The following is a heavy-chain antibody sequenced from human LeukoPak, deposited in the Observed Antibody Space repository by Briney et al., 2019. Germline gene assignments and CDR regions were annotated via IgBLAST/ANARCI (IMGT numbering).Heavy chain of an antibody. D-gene: IGHD3-10*01. CDR3: AKAQRRGSITMVRGLVLSHYGMDV. CDR2: ISYDGSNK. V-gene: IGHV3-30*18. J-gene: IGHJ6*04. CDR1: GFTFSSYG. Sequence: PGRSLRLSCAASGFTFSSYGMHWVRQAPGKGLEWVAVISYDGSNKYYAVSVKGRFTISRDNSKNTLYLQMNSLRAEDTAVYYCAKAQRRGSITMVRGLVLSHYGMDVWGKGTTVTVSS.